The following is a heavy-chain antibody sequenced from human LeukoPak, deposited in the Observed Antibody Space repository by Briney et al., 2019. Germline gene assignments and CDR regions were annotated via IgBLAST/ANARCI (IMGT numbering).Heavy chain of an antibody. V-gene: IGHV3-21*01. CDR2: ISSSSSYI. J-gene: IGHJ4*02. CDR3: ASGTALDIVVVPAAPFDY. Sequence: VGSLRLSCAASGFTFSSYSMNWVRQAPGKGLEWVSSISSSSSYIYYADSVKGRFTISRDNAKNSLYLQMNSLRAEDTAVYYCASGTALDIVVVPAAPFDYWGQGTLVTVSS. D-gene: IGHD2-2*03. CDR1: GFTFSSYS.